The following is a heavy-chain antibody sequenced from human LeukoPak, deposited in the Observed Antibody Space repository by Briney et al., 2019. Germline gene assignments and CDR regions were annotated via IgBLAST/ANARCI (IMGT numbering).Heavy chain of an antibody. D-gene: IGHD6-6*01. V-gene: IGHV2-70*11. CDR3: ARLRSSGSSANFYMDV. CDR2: IDWDDDK. CDR1: GFSLSTSGMC. Sequence: SGPALVKPTQALTLTRTFSGFSLSTSGMCVSWIRQPPGKALEWLARIDWDDDKYYSTSLKTRLTISKDTSKNQVVLTMTNMDPVDTATYYCARLRSSGSSANFYMDVWGKGTTVTVSS. J-gene: IGHJ6*03.